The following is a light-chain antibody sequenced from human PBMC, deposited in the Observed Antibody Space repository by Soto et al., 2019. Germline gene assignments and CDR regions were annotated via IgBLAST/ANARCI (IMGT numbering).Light chain of an antibody. V-gene: IGKV3-20*01. CDR3: QQCGGSPT. Sequence: ELVLTQSPGTLSLSPGERATLSCRASQSVSSSYLAWSQQKPGQAPRLLIYGASTRATGLPARFSGSGSGTDFTLTISRPEPEDFAMYYCQQCGGSPTFGQGTKVDIK. J-gene: IGKJ1*01. CDR1: QSVSSSY. CDR2: GAS.